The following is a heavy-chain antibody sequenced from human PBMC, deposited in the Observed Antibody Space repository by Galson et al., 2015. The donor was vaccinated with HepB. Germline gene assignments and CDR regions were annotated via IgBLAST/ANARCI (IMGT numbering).Heavy chain of an antibody. V-gene: IGHV1-18*01. CDR3: ARVVAGIGATNWFDS. J-gene: IGHJ5*01. D-gene: IGHD6-19*01. Sequence: SVKVSCKASNYTFIRYGFTWVRQAPGQGLEWMGWISPYNGDTKYAQKVQGRVTMTTDTSTSTAYMELRSLKSDDTAVYFCARVVAGIGATNWFDSWGQGTPVTVSS. CDR2: ISPYNGDT. CDR1: NYTFIRYG.